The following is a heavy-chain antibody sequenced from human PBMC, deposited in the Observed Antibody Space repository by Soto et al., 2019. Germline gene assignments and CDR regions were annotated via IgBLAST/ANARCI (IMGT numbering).Heavy chain of an antibody. CDR3: ARDFGIQLWSYYYYGMDV. V-gene: IGHV1-3*01. D-gene: IGHD5-18*01. Sequence: ASVKVSKASGYTFTSYAMHWVRQAPGQRLEWMGWINAGNGNTKYSQKFQGRVTITRDTSASTAYMELSSLRSEDTAVYYCARDFGIQLWSYYYYGMDVWGQGTTVTVSS. CDR1: GYTFTSYA. J-gene: IGHJ6*02. CDR2: INAGNGNT.